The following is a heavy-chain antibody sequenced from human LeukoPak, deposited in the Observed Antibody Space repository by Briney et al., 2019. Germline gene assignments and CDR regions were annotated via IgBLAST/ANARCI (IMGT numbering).Heavy chain of an antibody. CDR3: ARQTAMVHAIDY. V-gene: IGHV3-9*01. CDR2: ISWNSGSI. Sequence: GGSLRLSCAASGFTFDDYAMHWVRQAPGKGLEWVSGISWNSGSIGYADSVKGRFTISRDNAKNSLYLQMNRLRAEDTALYYCARQTAMVHAIDYWGQGTLVTVSS. CDR1: GFTFDDYA. J-gene: IGHJ4*02. D-gene: IGHD5-18*01.